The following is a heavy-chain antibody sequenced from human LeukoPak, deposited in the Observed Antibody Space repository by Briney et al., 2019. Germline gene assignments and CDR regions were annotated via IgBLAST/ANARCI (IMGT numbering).Heavy chain of an antibody. J-gene: IGHJ4*02. CDR3: ARVVLLWFGENPSPIDY. V-gene: IGHV3-74*03. D-gene: IGHD3-10*01. Sequence: GGSLRLSCEGSGFTFSTSWMHWVRQAPGKGLVWVSRNSDGSRITYADSVKGRFTISRDNAKNTVYLQMNSLRAEDTAVYYCARVVLLWFGENPSPIDYWGQGTLVTVSS. CDR1: GFTFSTSW. CDR2: NSDGSRI.